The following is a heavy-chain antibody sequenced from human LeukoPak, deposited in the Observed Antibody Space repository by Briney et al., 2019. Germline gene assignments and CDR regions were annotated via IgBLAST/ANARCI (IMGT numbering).Heavy chain of an antibody. CDR1: GFTFSSYW. Sequence: HTGGSLRLSCAASGFTFSSYWMSWVRQAPGKGLEWVSAISGTGGNTYYADSVKGRFTISRDNSKNTLYLQMNSLRAEDTAVYYCGKAREPSSSTSCYRNGMDVWGQGTTVTVSS. CDR3: GKAREPSSSTSCYRNGMDV. CDR2: ISGTGGNT. D-gene: IGHD2-2*02. V-gene: IGHV3-23*01. J-gene: IGHJ6*02.